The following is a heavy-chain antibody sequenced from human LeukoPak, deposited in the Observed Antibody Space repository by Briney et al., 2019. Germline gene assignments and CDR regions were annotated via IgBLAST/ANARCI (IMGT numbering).Heavy chain of an antibody. J-gene: IGHJ3*02. Sequence: GGSLRLSCAASGFTFSSSWMSWVRQAPGKGLEWVANIKQDGSEKYYVDSVKGRFTISRDNAKNSLYLQMNSLRAEDTAVYYCASGGNWNYGAFDIWGQGTMVTVSS. CDR1: GFTFSSSW. D-gene: IGHD1-7*01. V-gene: IGHV3-7*01. CDR2: IKQDGSEK. CDR3: ASGGNWNYGAFDI.